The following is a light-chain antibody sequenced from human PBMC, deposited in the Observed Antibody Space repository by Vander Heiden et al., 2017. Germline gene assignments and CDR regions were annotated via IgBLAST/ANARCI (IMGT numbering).Light chain of an antibody. J-gene: IGKJ4*01. V-gene: IGKV1-39*01. CDR2: AAS. Sequence: DIQMTQSPSSLSASVGDRVTITCRASQSIDTYLNWYHQKPGKAPRLLIFAASSLQSGVPSRFSGSGSGTDFTLTINSLQPEDFATYYCQQSSSNPLTFGGGTKVEMK. CDR1: QSIDTY. CDR3: QQSSSNPLT.